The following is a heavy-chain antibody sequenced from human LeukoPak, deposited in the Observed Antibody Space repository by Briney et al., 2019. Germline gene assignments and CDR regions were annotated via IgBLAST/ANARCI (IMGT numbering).Heavy chain of an antibody. CDR3: ARVPPYYYDSSGHFVSAFDI. Sequence: SETLSLTCTISGGSISSYYWSRIRQPPGKGLEWIGYIYYSGSTNYNPSLKSRVTISVDTSKNQFSLKLRSVTAADTAVYFCARVPPYYYDSSGHFVSAFDIWGQGTMVTVSS. V-gene: IGHV4-59*01. CDR1: GGSISSYY. CDR2: IYYSGST. D-gene: IGHD3-22*01. J-gene: IGHJ3*02.